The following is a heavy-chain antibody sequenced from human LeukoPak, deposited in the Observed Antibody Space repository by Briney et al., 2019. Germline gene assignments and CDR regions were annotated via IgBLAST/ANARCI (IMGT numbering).Heavy chain of an antibody. CDR3: AKADGGITVFDY. Sequence: GGSLRPSCAASGFTFSSYAMSWVRQAPGKGLEWVSAISGSGGSTYYADSVKGRFTISRDNSKNTLYLQMNSLRAEDTAVYYCAKADGGITVFDYWGQGTLVTVSS. CDR2: ISGSGGST. D-gene: IGHD3-16*01. V-gene: IGHV3-23*01. CDR1: GFTFSSYA. J-gene: IGHJ4*02.